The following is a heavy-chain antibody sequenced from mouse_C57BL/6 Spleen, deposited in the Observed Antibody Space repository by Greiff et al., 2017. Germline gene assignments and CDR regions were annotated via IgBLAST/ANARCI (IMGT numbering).Heavy chain of an antibody. CDR1: GFNIKDDY. D-gene: IGHD2-4*01. V-gene: IGHV14-4*01. CDR2: IDPENGDT. Sequence: VQLQQSGAELVRPGASVKLSCTASGFNIKDDYMHWVKQRPEQGLEWIGWIDPENGDTEYASKFQGKATITADTSSNTAYLQLSSLTSEDTAVYYCTVYYDLDYWGQGTTLTVSS. CDR3: TVYYDLDY. J-gene: IGHJ2*01.